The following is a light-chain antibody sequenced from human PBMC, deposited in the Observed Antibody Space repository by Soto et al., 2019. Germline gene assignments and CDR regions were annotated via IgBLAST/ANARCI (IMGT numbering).Light chain of an antibody. CDR1: SSDVGGYNF. CDR3: SSYAGSNIVV. J-gene: IGLJ2*01. V-gene: IGLV2-8*01. Sequence: QSPLTQPPSASGTPGQSVTISCTGTSSDVGGYNFVSWYQQHPGKAPKLMIYEVSERPSGVPDRFSGSKSGNTASLTVSGLQAEDEADYYCSSYAGSNIVVFGGGTKLTV. CDR2: EVS.